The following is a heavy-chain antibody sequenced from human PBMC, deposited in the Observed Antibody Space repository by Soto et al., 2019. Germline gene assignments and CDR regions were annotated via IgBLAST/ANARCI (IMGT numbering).Heavy chain of an antibody. V-gene: IGHV1-8*01. CDR1: GYTFTSYD. Sequence: QVQLVQSGAEVKKPGASVKVSCKASGYTFTSYDINWVRQATGQGLEWMGWMNPNSGNTGYAQKFQGRVTMTRNTSIGTAYMELSSLRSEDTAVYYCAGSTYYDYIWGSYRYTGFDYWGQGTLVTVSS. CDR2: MNPNSGNT. J-gene: IGHJ4*02. D-gene: IGHD3-16*02. CDR3: AGSTYYDYIWGSYRYTGFDY.